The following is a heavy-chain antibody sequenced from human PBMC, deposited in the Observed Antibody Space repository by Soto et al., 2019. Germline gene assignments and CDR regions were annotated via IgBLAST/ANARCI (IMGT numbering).Heavy chain of an antibody. J-gene: IGHJ6*02. CDR3: AREGDIVVVPAAMPYYYGMDV. D-gene: IGHD2-2*01. V-gene: IGHV1-2*04. CDR1: GYTFTGYY. Sequence: ASVKVSCKASGYTFTGYYMHWVRQAPGQGLEWMGWINPNSGGTNYAQKFQGWVTMTRDTSTSTAYMELSSLRSEDTAVYYCAREGDIVVVPAAMPYYYGMDVWGQGTTVTVSS. CDR2: INPNSGGT.